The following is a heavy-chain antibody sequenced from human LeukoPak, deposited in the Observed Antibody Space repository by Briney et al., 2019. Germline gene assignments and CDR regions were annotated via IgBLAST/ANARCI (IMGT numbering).Heavy chain of an antibody. CDR3: ARDPGYDILTGYIFFDY. D-gene: IGHD3-9*01. CDR1: GFTFNNYG. V-gene: IGHV3-23*01. J-gene: IGHJ4*02. Sequence: GGSLRLSCAVSGFTFNNYGMSWVRQAPGKGLEWVSAISGSGFNTYYADSVKGRFTISRDNSKNTLYLQMNSLRAEDTAVYYCARDPGYDILTGYIFFDYWGQGTLVTVSS. CDR2: ISGSGFNT.